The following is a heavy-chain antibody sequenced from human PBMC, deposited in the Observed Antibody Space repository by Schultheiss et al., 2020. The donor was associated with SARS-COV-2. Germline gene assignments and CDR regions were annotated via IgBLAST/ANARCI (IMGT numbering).Heavy chain of an antibody. CDR2: ISGSGGST. V-gene: IGHV3-23*01. Sequence: GGSLRLSCAASGFTFSSYSMNWVRQAPGKGLEWVSAISGSGGSTYYADSVKGRFTISRDNSKNTLYLQMNSLRAEDTAVYYCARDRCGGDCYPVGNWFDPWGQGTLVTVSS. J-gene: IGHJ5*02. CDR1: GFTFSSYS. CDR3: ARDRCGGDCYPVGNWFDP. D-gene: IGHD2-21*01.